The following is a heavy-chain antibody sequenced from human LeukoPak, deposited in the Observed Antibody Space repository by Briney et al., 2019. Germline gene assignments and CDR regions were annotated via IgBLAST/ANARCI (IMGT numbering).Heavy chain of an antibody. D-gene: IGHD5-18*01. Sequence: GGSLRLSCAASGFTFDDYAMHWVRQAPGKGLEWVSGISWNSGSIGYADSVKGRFTISRDNAKNSLYLQMNSLRAEDTAVYYCARDPYVDTAMVGSGNWFDPWGQGTLVTVSS. J-gene: IGHJ5*02. V-gene: IGHV3-9*01. CDR3: ARDPYVDTAMVGSGNWFDP. CDR1: GFTFDDYA. CDR2: ISWNSGSI.